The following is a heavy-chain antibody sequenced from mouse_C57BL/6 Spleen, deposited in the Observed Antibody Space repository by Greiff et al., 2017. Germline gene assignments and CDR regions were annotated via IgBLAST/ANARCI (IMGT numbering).Heavy chain of an antibody. Sequence: QVQLQQPGAELVKPGASVKLSCKASGYTFTSYWMHWVKQRPGRGLEWIGRIDPNSGGTKYNEKFKSKATRTVDKPSGTAYMQLSSLTSEDSAVYYCARVHGSRETYAMDYWGQGTSVTVSS. J-gene: IGHJ4*01. CDR1: GYTFTSYW. V-gene: IGHV1-72*01. D-gene: IGHD1-1*01. CDR3: ARVHGSRETYAMDY. CDR2: IDPNSGGT.